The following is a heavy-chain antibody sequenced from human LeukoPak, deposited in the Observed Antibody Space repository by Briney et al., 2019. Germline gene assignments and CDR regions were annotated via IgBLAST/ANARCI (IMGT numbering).Heavy chain of an antibody. J-gene: IGHJ4*02. Sequence: GGSLRLSRAASGFTFSSYSMNWVRQSPGKGLEWISYISSSSSALYYGDSVKGRFTISRDSATNSVSLQMDSLRPEDTAVYYCARGRGTSVYFDFWGQGTLVTVPS. V-gene: IGHV3-48*01. CDR3: ARGRGTSVYFDF. CDR1: GFTFSSYS. CDR2: ISSSSSAL. D-gene: IGHD3-16*01.